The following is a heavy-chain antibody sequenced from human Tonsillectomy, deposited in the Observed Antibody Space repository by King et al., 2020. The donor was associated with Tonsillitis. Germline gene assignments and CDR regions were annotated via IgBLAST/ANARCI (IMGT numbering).Heavy chain of an antibody. J-gene: IGHJ4*02. CDR2: IIPMFGTT. D-gene: IGHD3-10*01. CDR3: TRDRVGRYYVSGGYFDH. CDR1: GGTFSNYA. V-gene: IGHV1-69*06. Sequence: VQLVESGAEVKKPGSSVRVSCKASGGTFSNYAITWVRQAPGQGLEWMGGIIPMFGTTNYAQRFQDSVTITADRSTSTAYMELSSLRSDDTAVYYCTRDRVGRYYVSGGYFDHWGQGTLVTVPS.